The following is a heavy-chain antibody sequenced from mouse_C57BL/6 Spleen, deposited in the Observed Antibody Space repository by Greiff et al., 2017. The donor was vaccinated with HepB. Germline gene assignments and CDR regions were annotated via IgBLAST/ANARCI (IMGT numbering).Heavy chain of an antibody. V-gene: IGHV5-6*02. D-gene: IGHD1-1*01. CDR3: ARQVITTVVAKNYFDY. J-gene: IGHJ2*01. Sequence: EVMLVESGGDLVKPGGSLKLSCAASGFTFSSYGMSWVRQTPDKRLEWVATISSGGSYTYYPDSVKGRFTISRDNAKNTLYLQMSSLKSEDTAMYYCARQVITTVVAKNYFDYWGQGTTLTVSS. CDR2: ISSGGSYT. CDR1: GFTFSSYG.